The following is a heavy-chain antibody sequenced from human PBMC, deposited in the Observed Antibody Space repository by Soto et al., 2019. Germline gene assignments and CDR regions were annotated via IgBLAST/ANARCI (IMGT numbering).Heavy chain of an antibody. D-gene: IGHD3-9*01. CDR2: IIPLLGIG. Sequence: QVQLVQSGPEVKKSGSSVKVSCKVSGGTLSSETISWLRQAPGQGLEWMGRIIPLLGIGNYAQKFQGRVTITEDISTNTGYMELSSLTSQDTAIHYCAIEDRYYNMGTFAVYYMDVWGNGTTVTVSS. CDR1: GGTLSSET. V-gene: IGHV1-69*08. CDR3: AIEDRYYNMGTFAVYYMDV. J-gene: IGHJ6*03.